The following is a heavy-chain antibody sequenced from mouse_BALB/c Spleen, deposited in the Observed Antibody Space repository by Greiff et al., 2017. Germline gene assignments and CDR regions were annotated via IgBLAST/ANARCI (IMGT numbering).Heavy chain of an antibody. CDR3: ARDARGYFDV. CDR1: GFTFSDFY. CDR2: SRNKANDYTT. Sequence: EVKLVESGAGLVQPGGSLRLSCATSGFTFSDFYMEWVRQPPGKRLEWIAASRNKANDYTTEYSASVKGRFIVSRDTSQSILYLQMNALRAEDTAIYYCARDARGYFDVWGAGTTVTVSS. J-gene: IGHJ1*01. V-gene: IGHV7-1*02.